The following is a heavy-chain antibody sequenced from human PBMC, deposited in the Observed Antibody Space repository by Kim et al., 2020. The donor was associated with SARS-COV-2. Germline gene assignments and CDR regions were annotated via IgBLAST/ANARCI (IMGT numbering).Heavy chain of an antibody. CDR1: GFTFSSYW. D-gene: IGHD3-3*01. CDR3: ASESYYDFWSGYFSGHYYYGMDV. CDR2: IKQDGSEK. J-gene: IGHJ6*02. V-gene: IGHV3-7*01. Sequence: GGSLRLSCAASGFTFSSYWMSWVRQAPGKGLEWVANIKQDGSEKYYVDSVKGRFTISRDNAKNSLYLQMNSLRAEDTAVYYCASESYYDFWSGYFSGHYYYGMDVWGQGTTVTVSS.